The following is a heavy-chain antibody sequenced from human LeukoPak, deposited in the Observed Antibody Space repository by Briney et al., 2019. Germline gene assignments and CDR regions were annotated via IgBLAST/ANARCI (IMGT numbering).Heavy chain of an antibody. Sequence: GGSLRLSCAASGFTFSSYTMSWVRQAPGKGLEWVSAISGSGGSTYYADSVKGRFTISRDNSKNTLYLQMNSLRAEDTAVYYCARDFLGLGGGGDFGKDDAFDIWGQGTMVTVSS. CDR2: ISGSGGST. J-gene: IGHJ3*02. V-gene: IGHV3-23*01. CDR1: GFTFSSYT. D-gene: IGHD2-21*02. CDR3: ARDFLGLGGGGDFGKDDAFDI.